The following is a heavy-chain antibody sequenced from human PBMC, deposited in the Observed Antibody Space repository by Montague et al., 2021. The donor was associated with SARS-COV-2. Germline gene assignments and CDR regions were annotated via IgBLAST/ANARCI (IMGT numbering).Heavy chain of an antibody. CDR1: GVNVSSNSAT. CDR3: TSGREGNYNVMDV. Sequence: NSGVNVSSNSATWNWVRQSPSRGPEWLGRTYYRSKWYNDYAVSVRGRVTINPDTSKNQFSLQLNSVTLEDTAIYYCTSGREGNYNVMDVWGQGTTVTVSS. V-gene: IGHV6-1*01. D-gene: IGHD1-1*01. J-gene: IGHJ6*02. CDR2: TYYRSKWYN.